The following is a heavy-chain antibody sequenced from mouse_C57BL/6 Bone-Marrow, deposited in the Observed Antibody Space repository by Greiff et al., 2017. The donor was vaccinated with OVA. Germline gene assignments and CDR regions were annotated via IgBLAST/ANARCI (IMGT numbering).Heavy chain of an antibody. V-gene: IGHV1-59*01. CDR2: IDPSDSYT. J-gene: IGHJ1*03. CDR3: ARGGTTVVSYWYFDV. D-gene: IGHD1-1*01. CDR1: GYTFTSYW. Sequence: VQLQQPGAELVRPGTSVKLSCKASGYTFTSYWMHWVKQRPGQGLEWIGVIDPSDSYTNYNQKFKGKATLTVDTSSSTAYMQLSSLTSEDSAVYYGARGGTTVVSYWYFDVWGTGTTVTVSS.